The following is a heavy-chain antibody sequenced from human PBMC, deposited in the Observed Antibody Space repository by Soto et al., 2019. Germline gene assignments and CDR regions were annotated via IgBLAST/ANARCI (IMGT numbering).Heavy chain of an antibody. V-gene: IGHV3-15*01. J-gene: IGHJ4*02. CDR1: GFTFSNAW. D-gene: IGHD2-21*01. Sequence: PVRSLRLSCAASGFTFSNAWMSWVRQAPGKGLEWVGRIKSKTDGGTTDYAAPVKGRFTISRDDSKNTLYLQMNSLKTEDTAVYYCTSSNIPGFFDYWGQGTLVTVSS. CDR3: TSSNIPGFFDY. CDR2: IKSKTDGGTT.